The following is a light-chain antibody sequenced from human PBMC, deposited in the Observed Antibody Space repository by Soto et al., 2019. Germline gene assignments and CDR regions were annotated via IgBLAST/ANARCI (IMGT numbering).Light chain of an antibody. CDR3: QQRNIWPPVT. Sequence: EIVLTQSPATLFLSPGARATLSCRASPSVTNYLAWYQQKPGQPPRLLIYAAFNRAASIPARFSGSGSGTDFTLTISSLEPEDSAVYYCQQRNIWPPVTFGQGTRLEIK. J-gene: IGKJ5*01. CDR2: AAF. CDR1: PSVTNY. V-gene: IGKV3-11*01.